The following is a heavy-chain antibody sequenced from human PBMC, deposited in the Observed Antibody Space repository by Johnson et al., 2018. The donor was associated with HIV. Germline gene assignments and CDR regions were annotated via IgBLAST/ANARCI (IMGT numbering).Heavy chain of an antibody. CDR3: ARLPSGYSRDDLDI. J-gene: IGHJ3*02. V-gene: IGHV3-23*04. CDR2: ISGSGGST. Sequence: VQVVESGGGLVQPGGSLRLSCAASGFTFSSYAMSWVRQAPGKGLAWVSAISGSGGSTYYADSVKGRFTISRDNSKNTLYLQINSLRPEDTAVYYCARLPSGYSRDDLDIWGQGTMVTVSS. D-gene: IGHD5-18*01. CDR1: GFTFSSYA.